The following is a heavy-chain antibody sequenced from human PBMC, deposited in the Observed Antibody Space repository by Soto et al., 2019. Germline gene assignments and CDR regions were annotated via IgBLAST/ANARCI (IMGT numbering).Heavy chain of an antibody. Sequence: PSETLSLSCTVSGGSISSYYWSWIRQPPGKGLEWIGYIYYSGSTNYNPSLKSRVTISVDTSKNQFSLKLSSVTAADTAVYYCARHEDTAMDHNWFDPWGQGTLVTVSS. V-gene: IGHV4-59*08. D-gene: IGHD5-18*01. CDR1: GGSISSYY. J-gene: IGHJ5*02. CDR2: IYYSGST. CDR3: ARHEDTAMDHNWFDP.